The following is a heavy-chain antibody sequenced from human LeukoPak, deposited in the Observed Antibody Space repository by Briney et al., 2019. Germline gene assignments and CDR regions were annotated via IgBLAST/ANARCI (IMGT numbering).Heavy chain of an antibody. CDR3: ARGRKVPEVRRINWARRENYYYYYIDV. V-gene: IGHV4-34*01. D-gene: IGHD2-2*01. CDR2: VAHTGTA. Sequence: SETLSLTCAVYGGSFSDCYWTWIRQPPGKGLEWIGEVAHTGTAKFNPSLKGRFSIPVDTAKNQFSLRAHSVTAADTALYYCARGRKVPEVRRINWARRENYYYYYIDVWGKGTTVTVSS. CDR1: GGSFSDCY. J-gene: IGHJ6*03.